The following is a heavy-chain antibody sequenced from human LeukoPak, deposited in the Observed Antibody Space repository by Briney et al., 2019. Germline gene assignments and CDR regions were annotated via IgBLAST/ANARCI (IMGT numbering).Heavy chain of an antibody. CDR3: ARRSNSPSVSPY. CDR2: LYYGETN. J-gene: IGHJ4*02. CDR1: GGSITTSGHY. V-gene: IGHV4-39*01. Sequence: SETLSLTCTISGGSITTSGHYWAWIRRPPGKGLEWIGSLYYGETNYYNPSLKSRVSVSGDTSKNQFSLEMASVTAADTAVYYCARRSNSPSVSPYWGPGTQVTVSS. D-gene: IGHD3-10*01.